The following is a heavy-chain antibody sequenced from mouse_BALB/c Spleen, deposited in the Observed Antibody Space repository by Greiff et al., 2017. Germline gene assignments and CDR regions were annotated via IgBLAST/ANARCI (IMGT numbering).Heavy chain of an antibody. CDR2: IRNKANGYTT. CDR3: ARGYYDYDYYAMDY. CDR1: GFTFTDYY. D-gene: IGHD2-4*01. V-gene: IGHV7-3*02. J-gene: IGHJ4*01. Sequence: EVQLVESGGGLVQPGGSLRLSCATSGFTFTDYYMSWVRQPPGKALEWLGFIRNKANGYTTEYSASVKGRFTISRDNSQSILYLQMNTLRAEDSATYYCARGYYDYDYYAMDYWGQGTSVTVSS.